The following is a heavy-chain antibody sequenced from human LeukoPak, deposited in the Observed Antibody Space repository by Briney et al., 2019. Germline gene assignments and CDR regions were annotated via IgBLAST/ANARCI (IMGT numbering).Heavy chain of an antibody. D-gene: IGHD2-15*01. CDR1: GGSIGRSSYY. J-gene: IGHJ4*02. CDR2: IYYSGST. Sequence: NPSETLSLTCIVSGGSIGRSSYYWGWIRQPPGKGLEWIGNIYYSGSTSYNPSLKSRVTISVDTSKDQFSLKLNSVTAADTAVYYCARLAAKTVDYWGQGTLVTVSS. CDR3: ARLAAKTVDY. V-gene: IGHV4-39*07.